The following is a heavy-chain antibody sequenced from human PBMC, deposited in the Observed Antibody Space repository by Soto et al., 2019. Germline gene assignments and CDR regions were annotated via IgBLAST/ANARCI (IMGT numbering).Heavy chain of an antibody. D-gene: IGHD3-16*01. CDR3: AKGGHIDY. J-gene: IGHJ4*02. V-gene: IGHV3-7*03. CDR1: VFTFSRYW. CDR2: IKEDGSEK. Sequence: GSLRLSCAASVFTFSRYWMSWVRQAPGKGLEWVANIKEDGSEKNDVDSVKGRFTISRDNAKNSLYLQMNSLRVEDTAVYYCAKGGHIDYCGQGTLVTVPQ.